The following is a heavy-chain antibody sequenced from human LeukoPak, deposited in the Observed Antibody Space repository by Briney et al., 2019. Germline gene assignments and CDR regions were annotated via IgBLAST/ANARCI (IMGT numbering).Heavy chain of an antibody. V-gene: IGHV4-59*01. CDR2: IYSNGST. Sequence: SETLSLTCTVSGGSISSYSWSWIRQPPGKGLEWIGCIYSNGSTTYNPSLKSRVTISLDTSKNQFSLKLSSVTAADTAVYYCARALRPFDYTIYYYGMDVWGQGTTVTVSS. J-gene: IGHJ6*02. CDR1: GGSISSYS. D-gene: IGHD4-11*01. CDR3: ARALRPFDYTIYYYGMDV.